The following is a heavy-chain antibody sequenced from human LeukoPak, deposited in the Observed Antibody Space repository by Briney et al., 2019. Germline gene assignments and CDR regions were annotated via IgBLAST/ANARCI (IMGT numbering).Heavy chain of an antibody. V-gene: IGHV3-74*01. D-gene: IGHD3-10*01. Sequence: PGGSLRLSCAASGFTFSNYYIHWVAQVPGKGLVWVSHIDSDGSSTRYADSVKGRFTISRDNAKNTLYLQMNSLRAEDTAVYYCARRGKYWHFDLWGRGTLVTVSS. J-gene: IGHJ2*01. CDR1: GFTFSNYY. CDR2: IDSDGSST. CDR3: ARRGKYWHFDL.